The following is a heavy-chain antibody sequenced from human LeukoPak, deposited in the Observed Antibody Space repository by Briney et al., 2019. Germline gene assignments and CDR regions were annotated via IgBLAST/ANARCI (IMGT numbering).Heavy chain of an antibody. CDR1: GGSISSYY. CDR3: ARSRVWSDYWGYFDY. Sequence: TSETLSLTCTVSGGSISSYYWSWIRQPPGKGLEWIGYIYHSGSTNYNPSLKNRVTISVDMSKNQISLKLSSVTAADTAVYYCARSRVWSDYWGYFDYWGQGTLVTVSS. V-gene: IGHV4-59*01. D-gene: IGHD3-3*01. J-gene: IGHJ4*02. CDR2: IYHSGST.